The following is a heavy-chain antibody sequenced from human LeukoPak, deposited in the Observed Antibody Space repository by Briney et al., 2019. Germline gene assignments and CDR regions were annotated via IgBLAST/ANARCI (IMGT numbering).Heavy chain of an antibody. D-gene: IGHD6-13*01. V-gene: IGHV3-23*01. CDR3: AKHVSSSWFSAFDY. CDR1: GFTFSSFA. CDR2: IIGSGGGT. J-gene: IGHJ4*02. Sequence: PGGSLRLSCAASGFTFSSFAMSWVRQAPGKGLEWVSGIIGSGGGTLYADSVKGRFTISRDNSKNTLYLRMKSLRAEDTAVYYCAKHVSSSWFSAFDYWGQGTLVTVSS.